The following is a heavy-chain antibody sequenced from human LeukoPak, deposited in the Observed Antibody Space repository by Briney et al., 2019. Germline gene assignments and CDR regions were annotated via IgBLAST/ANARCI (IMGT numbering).Heavy chain of an antibody. CDR1: GFTFSSYS. D-gene: IGHD1-1*01. J-gene: IGHJ5*02. V-gene: IGHV3-21*04. Sequence: GGSLRLSCAASGFTFSSYSMNWVRQAPGKGLEWVSSISSSSSYIYYADSVKGRFTISRDNSKNTLYLHLTSLRAEDTAVYYCAKDRTGTTRRDWLDPWGQGTLVTVSS. CDR3: AKDRTGTTRRDWLDP. CDR2: ISSSSSYI.